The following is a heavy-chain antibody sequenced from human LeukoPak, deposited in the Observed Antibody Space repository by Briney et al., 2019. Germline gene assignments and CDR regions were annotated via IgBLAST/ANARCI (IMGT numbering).Heavy chain of an antibody. CDR1: GFTFSSSW. D-gene: IGHD2-15*01. V-gene: IGHV3-7*01. CDR2: IKEDGSEK. J-gene: IGHJ4*02. CDR3: ARFGYVAAVDV. Sequence: GGSLRLSCAASGFTFSSSWMSWVRQAPGKGLEWVANIKEDGSEKYYVDSVKGRFTISRDNAKNLVYLQMNSLRAEDTAVYHCARFGYVAAVDVWGQGTPVTVSS.